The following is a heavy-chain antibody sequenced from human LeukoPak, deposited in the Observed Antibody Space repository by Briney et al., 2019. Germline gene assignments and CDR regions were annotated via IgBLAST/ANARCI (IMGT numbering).Heavy chain of an antibody. V-gene: IGHV3-74*01. D-gene: IGHD3-10*02. J-gene: IGHJ6*04. CDR1: RFTFSTYW. Sequence: PGGSLRLSCAASRFTFSTYWMHWVRQAPGKGLVWVSRINSDGTYTNYADSVKGRFTISRDNAKNTLYLQMNSLRAEDTAVYYCAELGITMIGGVWGKGTTVTISS. CDR3: AELGITMIGGV. CDR2: INSDGTYT.